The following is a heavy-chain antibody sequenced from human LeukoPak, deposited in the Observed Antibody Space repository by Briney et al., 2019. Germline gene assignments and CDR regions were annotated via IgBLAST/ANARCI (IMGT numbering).Heavy chain of an antibody. D-gene: IGHD6-13*01. CDR2: IIPILGIA. Sequence: SVKVSCKASGGTFSSYAISWVRQAPGQGLEWMGRIIPILGIANYAQKFQGRVTITADESTSTAYMELSSLRSEDTAVYYCARDEYSSSWRTDYYYYGMDVWGQGTTVTVSS. J-gene: IGHJ6*02. CDR1: GGTFSSYA. V-gene: IGHV1-69*04. CDR3: ARDEYSSSWRTDYYYYGMDV.